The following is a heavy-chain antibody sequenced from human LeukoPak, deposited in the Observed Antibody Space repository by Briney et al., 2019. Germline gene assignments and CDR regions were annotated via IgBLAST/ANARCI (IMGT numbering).Heavy chain of an antibody. CDR3: ARGKIAAAGRTFDY. J-gene: IGHJ4*02. V-gene: IGHV4-34*01. CDR1: GGSFSGYY. Sequence: SETLSLTCAVYGGSFSGYYWSWIRRPPGKGLEWIGEINHSGSTNYNPSLKSRVTISVDTSKNQFSLKLSSVTAADTAVYYCARGKIAAAGRTFDYWGQGTLVTVSS. CDR2: INHSGST. D-gene: IGHD6-13*01.